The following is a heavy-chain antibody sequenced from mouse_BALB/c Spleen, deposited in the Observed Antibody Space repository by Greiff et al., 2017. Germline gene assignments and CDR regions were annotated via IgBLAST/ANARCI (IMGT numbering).Heavy chain of an antibody. CDR1: GFSLTSYD. J-gene: IGHJ4*01. CDR3: VRGGRYYAMDY. Sequence: VQLQESGPGLVAPSQSLSITCTVSGFSLTSYDISWIRQPPGKGLEWLGVIWTGGGTNYNSAFMSRLSISKDNSKSQVFLKMNSLQTDDTAIYYCVRGGRYYAMDYWGQGTSVTVSS. CDR2: IWTGGGT. V-gene: IGHV2-9-2*01. D-gene: IGHD6-1*01.